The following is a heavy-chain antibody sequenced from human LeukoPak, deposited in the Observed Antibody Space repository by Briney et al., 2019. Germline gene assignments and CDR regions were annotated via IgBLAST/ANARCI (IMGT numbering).Heavy chain of an antibody. CDR2: IIPSFGTV. CDR1: GGTFSDHG. Sequence: SVKVSCKASGGTFSDHGFSWVRQAPGQGLEWMGGIIPSFGTVHYAQTFEGRVTISADESTSTVYLALNSLTAEDTAVYYCARDDISTDGTAHWFDPWGQGTLVIVSS. V-gene: IGHV1-69*13. J-gene: IGHJ5*02. CDR3: ARDDISTDGTAHWFDP. D-gene: IGHD5-24*01.